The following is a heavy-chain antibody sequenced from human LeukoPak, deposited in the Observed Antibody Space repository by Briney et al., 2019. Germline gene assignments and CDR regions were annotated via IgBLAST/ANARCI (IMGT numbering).Heavy chain of an antibody. CDR2: IYYSGST. CDR3: VTNLQGVDY. Sequence: PSETLSLTCTVSGGSISSSSYYWGWIRQPPGKGLEWIGNIYYSGSTYYNPSLRSRVTISVDTSKNQFSLKLSSVTAADTAVYFCVTNLQGVDYWGQGPLVTVSS. V-gene: IGHV4-39*07. J-gene: IGHJ4*02. CDR1: GGSISSSSYY. D-gene: IGHD3-16*01.